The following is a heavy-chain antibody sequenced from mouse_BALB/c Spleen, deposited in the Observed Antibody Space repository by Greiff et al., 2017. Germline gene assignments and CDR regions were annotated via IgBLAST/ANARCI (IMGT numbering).Heavy chain of an antibody. CDR1: GYTFTSYY. CDR3: TRRLGPYFDY. J-gene: IGHJ2*01. CDR2: INPSNGGT. Sequence: QVQLKQSGAELVKPGASVKLSCKASGYTFTSYYMYWVKQRPGQGLEWIGEINPSNGGTTFNEKFKSKATLTVDKSSSTAYMQLSSLTSEDSAVYYCTRRLGPYFDYWGQGTTLTVSS. V-gene: IGHV1S81*02. D-gene: IGHD4-1*01.